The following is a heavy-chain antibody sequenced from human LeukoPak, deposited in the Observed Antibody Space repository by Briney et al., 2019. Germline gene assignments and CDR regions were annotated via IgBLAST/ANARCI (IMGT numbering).Heavy chain of an antibody. CDR2: ILNSGTTT. CDR3: ARDPPDY. CDR1: GFTFSSYE. J-gene: IGHJ4*02. Sequence: GGSLRLSCAASGFTFSSYEMNWVRQAPGKGLEWVSYILNSGTTTYYADSVKGRFTISRDNAKSSLYLQMNSLRAEDTGVYYRARDPPDYWGQGILVTVPS. V-gene: IGHV3-48*03.